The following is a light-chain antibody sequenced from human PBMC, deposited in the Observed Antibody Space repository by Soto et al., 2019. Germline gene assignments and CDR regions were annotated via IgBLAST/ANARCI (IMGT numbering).Light chain of an antibody. V-gene: IGLV2-8*01. J-gene: IGLJ2*01. CDR2: EVS. CDR3: SSYAGSNNLGV. CDR1: SSDVGGYNY. Sequence: QSALTQPPSASGSPGQSVTISCTGTSSDVGGYNYVSSYQQHPGKAPKLMIYEVSKRPSGVPDRFSGSKSGNTASLTVSGLQAEDEADYYCSSYAGSNNLGVFGGGTKVTVL.